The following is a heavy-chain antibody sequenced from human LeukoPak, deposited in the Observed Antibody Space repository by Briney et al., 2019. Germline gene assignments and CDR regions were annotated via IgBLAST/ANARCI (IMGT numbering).Heavy chain of an antibody. J-gene: IGHJ4*02. D-gene: IGHD3-9*01. Sequence: ASAKVSCKASGGTFSSYAISWVRQAPGQGLEWMGGIIPIFGTANYAQKFQGRVTITADESTSTAYMELSSLRSEDTAVYYCARAPDILTGYNYYFDYWGQGTLVTVSS. CDR3: ARAPDILTGYNYYFDY. V-gene: IGHV1-69*13. CDR2: IIPIFGTA. CDR1: GGTFSSYA.